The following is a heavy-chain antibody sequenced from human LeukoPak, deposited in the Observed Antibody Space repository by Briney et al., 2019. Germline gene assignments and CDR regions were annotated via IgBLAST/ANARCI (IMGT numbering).Heavy chain of an antibody. J-gene: IGHJ6*03. CDR1: GFTVSSYG. V-gene: IGHV3-23*01. CDR2: ISGSGGST. CDR3: ARAYGSGSYHYMDV. Sequence: GGSLRLSCAASGFTVSSYGMSWVRQAPGKGLEWVSAISGSGGSTYYADSVKGRFTISRDKSKNTLYLQMNSLRAEDTAVYYCARAYGSGSYHYMDVWGKGTTVTVSS. D-gene: IGHD3-10*01.